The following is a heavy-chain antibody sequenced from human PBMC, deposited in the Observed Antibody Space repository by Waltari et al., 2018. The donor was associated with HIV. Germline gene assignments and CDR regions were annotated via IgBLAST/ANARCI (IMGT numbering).Heavy chain of an antibody. Sequence: QVHLVQSGPEVKKPGASVKVSCKTSGYSFTTSGISWVRQAPGQGLDWMGRTSTYDSKTNYAQELQGRLTMTTDTSASTAYMELRSLRSDDTAIYYCARVPSVIAVVIAVAHSYFDHWGQGTLVTVSS. J-gene: IGHJ4*02. D-gene: IGHD2-15*01. CDR3: ARVPSVIAVVIAVAHSYFDH. V-gene: IGHV1-18*01. CDR2: TSTYDSKT. CDR1: GYSFTTSG.